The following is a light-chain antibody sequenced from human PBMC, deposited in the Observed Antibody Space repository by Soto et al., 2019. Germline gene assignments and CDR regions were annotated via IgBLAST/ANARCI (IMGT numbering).Light chain of an antibody. V-gene: IGLV2-23*02. Sequence: QSALTQPASLSGSPGQSITISCTGTSSDVGSYNLVSWYQQHPGKAPKLIIYEVSKRPSGVSNRFSGSKSGNTASLTISGLQAEDDTDYYCCSYAGGSTHWVFGGGTKVTVL. CDR1: SSDVGSYNL. CDR3: CSYAGGSTHWV. J-gene: IGLJ3*02. CDR2: EVS.